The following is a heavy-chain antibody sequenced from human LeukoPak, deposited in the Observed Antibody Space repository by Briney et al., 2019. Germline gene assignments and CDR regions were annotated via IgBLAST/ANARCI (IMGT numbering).Heavy chain of an antibody. CDR1: GDSVSSNSAA. CDR3: AREIRGYSGYDWRPYSFDY. CDR2: TYYRSKWYN. J-gene: IGHJ4*02. D-gene: IGHD5-12*01. V-gene: IGHV6-1*01. Sequence: SQTLSLACAISGDSVSSNSAAWNWIRQSPSRGLEWLGRTYYRSKWYNDYAVSVKSRITINPDTSKNQFSLQLNSVTPEDTAVYYCAREIRGYSGYDWRPYSFDYWGQGTLVTVSS.